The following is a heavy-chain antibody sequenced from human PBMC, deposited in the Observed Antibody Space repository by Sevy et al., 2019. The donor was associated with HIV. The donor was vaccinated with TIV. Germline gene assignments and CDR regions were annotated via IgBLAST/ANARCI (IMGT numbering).Heavy chain of an antibody. CDR1: GYTLTELS. D-gene: IGHD2-2*01. V-gene: IGHV1-24*01. CDR3: ATAPQGCSSTSCYFRWFDP. Sequence: ASVKVSCKVSGYTLTELSMHWVRQAPGKGLEWMGGFDPEDGETIYAQKFQGRVTMTEDTSTDTAYMELSSLRSEDRAVYYCATAPQGCSSTSCYFRWFDPWGQGTLVTVSS. CDR2: FDPEDGET. J-gene: IGHJ5*02.